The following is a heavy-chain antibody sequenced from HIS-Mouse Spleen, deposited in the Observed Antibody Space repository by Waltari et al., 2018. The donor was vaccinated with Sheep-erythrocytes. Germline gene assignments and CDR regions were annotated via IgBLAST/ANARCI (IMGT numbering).Heavy chain of an antibody. CDR1: GFTFSSYA. J-gene: IGHJ4*02. CDR3: AKGDITMVRGVSGY. Sequence: SGFTFSSYAMSWVRQAPGKGLEWVSAISGSGGSTYYADSVKGRFTISGDNSKNTLDLQMNSLRAEDTAVYYCAKGDITMVRGVSGYWGQGTLVTVSS. V-gene: IGHV3-23*01. CDR2: ISGSGGST. D-gene: IGHD3-10*01.